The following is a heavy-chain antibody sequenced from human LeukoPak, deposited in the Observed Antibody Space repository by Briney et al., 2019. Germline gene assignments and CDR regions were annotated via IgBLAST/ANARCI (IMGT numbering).Heavy chain of an antibody. CDR3: ARNRGSYLRYWFDP. Sequence: GASVKVSCKASGYTFTSYVISWVRQAPGQGLEWMGWISAYNGNTNYAQKLQGRVTMTTDTSTSTAYMELRSLRSDDTAVYYCARNRGSYLRYWFDPWGQGTLVTVSS. D-gene: IGHD3-16*02. V-gene: IGHV1-18*01. J-gene: IGHJ5*02. CDR1: GYTFTSYV. CDR2: ISAYNGNT.